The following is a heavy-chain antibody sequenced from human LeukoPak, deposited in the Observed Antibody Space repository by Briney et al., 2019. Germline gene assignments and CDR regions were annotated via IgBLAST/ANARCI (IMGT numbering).Heavy chain of an antibody. D-gene: IGHD2-2*01. CDR2: ISSSSSTI. V-gene: IGHV3-48*04. CDR3: ARDRFGRYCSSTSCYRVFDY. CDR1: GFTFSSYG. Sequence: GGSLRLSCAASGFTFSSYGMNWVRQAPGKGLEWVSYISSSSSTIYYADSVKGRFTISRDNAKNSLYLQMNSLRAEDTAVYYCARDRFGRYCSSTSCYRVFDYWGQGTLVTVSS. J-gene: IGHJ4*02.